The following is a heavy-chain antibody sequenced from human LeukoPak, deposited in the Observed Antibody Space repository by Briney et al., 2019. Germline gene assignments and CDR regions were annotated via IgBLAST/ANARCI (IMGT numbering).Heavy chain of an antibody. CDR3: AGHFGAWHYFDY. Sequence: GGSLRLSCAASGFTFSSYAIHWVRQAPGKGLEWVALISYDGSTKYSTDSVKGRFTISRDNSKNTLYLQMNSLRPEDTAVYYCAGHFGAWHYFDYWGQGALVTVSS. V-gene: IGHV3-30*04. D-gene: IGHD3-3*01. CDR1: GFTFSSYA. J-gene: IGHJ4*02. CDR2: ISYDGSTK.